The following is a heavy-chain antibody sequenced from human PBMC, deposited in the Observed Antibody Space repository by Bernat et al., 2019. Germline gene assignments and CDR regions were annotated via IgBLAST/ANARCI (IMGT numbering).Heavy chain of an antibody. V-gene: IGHV3-23*01. CDR1: GLTFSSYA. J-gene: IGHJ2*01. CDR3: AKSRVRANPYWYFDL. D-gene: IGHD2-8*01. Sequence: EVQLLESGGGLVQPGGSLRLSCAASGLTFSSYAMSWVRQAPGKGLEWVSVISGSGGSTYYADSVKGRFTISRDNSKNTVYLQMNSLRAEDTAVYYCAKSRVRANPYWYFDLWGRGTLVTVSS. CDR2: ISGSGGST.